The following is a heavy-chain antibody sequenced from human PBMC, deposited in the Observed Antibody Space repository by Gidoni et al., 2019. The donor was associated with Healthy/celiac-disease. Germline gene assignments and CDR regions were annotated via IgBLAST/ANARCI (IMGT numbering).Heavy chain of an antibody. Sequence: QVQLVQSGAEVKKPGASVKVSCKASGYTFTSSYMPWVRKAPGQGLVWMGIINPSGGSTSYAQKFQGRVTMTRDTSTSTVYMELSSLRSEDTAVYYCARQYYYDSSGYYDWGQGTLVTVSS. D-gene: IGHD3-22*01. CDR1: GYTFTSSY. V-gene: IGHV1-46*01. J-gene: IGHJ4*02. CDR3: ARQYYYDSSGYYD. CDR2: INPSGGST.